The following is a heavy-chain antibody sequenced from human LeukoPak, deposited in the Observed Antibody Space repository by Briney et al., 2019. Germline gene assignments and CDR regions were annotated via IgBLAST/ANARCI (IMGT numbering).Heavy chain of an antibody. D-gene: IGHD2-2*01. Sequence: GESLKISCKGSGYSFTSYWIGWVRQMPGKGLEWMGIIYPGDSDTRYSPSFQGQVTISADKPISTAYLQWSSLKASDTAMYYCARGFKYQLLPFDYWGQGTLVTVSS. CDR1: GYSFTSYW. CDR2: IYPGDSDT. V-gene: IGHV5-51*04. CDR3: ARGFKYQLLPFDY. J-gene: IGHJ4*02.